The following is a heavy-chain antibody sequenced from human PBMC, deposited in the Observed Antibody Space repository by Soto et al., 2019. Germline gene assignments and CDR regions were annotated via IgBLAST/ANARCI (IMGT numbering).Heavy chain of an antibody. CDR1: GYTFSSYG. CDR2: ISPFNGNT. V-gene: IGHV1-18*01. J-gene: IGHJ4*02. CDR3: ARGKEQCSGGTCYFVY. Sequence: QVQLVQSGGGVKKPGTSVKVSCKASGYTFSSYGVNWVRQAPGQGLEWMGWISPFNGNTNYAPKFQGRVTMTTDTSTNTAYMEMRSLTSDDTAVYYCARGKEQCSGGTCYFVYWGQGTLVTVSS. D-gene: IGHD2-15*01.